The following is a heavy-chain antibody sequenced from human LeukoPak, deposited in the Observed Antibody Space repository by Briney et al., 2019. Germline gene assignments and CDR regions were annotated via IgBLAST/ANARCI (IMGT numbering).Heavy chain of an antibody. J-gene: IGHJ4*02. CDR3: AIVFRFHVGGPVGY. V-gene: IGHV3-23*01. CDR2: ISGSGGST. CDR1: GFTFSSYA. Sequence: GGSLRLSCAASGFTFSSYAMSWVRQAPGKGLEWVSAISGSGGSTYYADSVKGRFTISRDNSKNTLYLQMNSLRAEDTAVYYCAIVFRFHVGGPVGYWGQGTLVTVSS. D-gene: IGHD1-26*01.